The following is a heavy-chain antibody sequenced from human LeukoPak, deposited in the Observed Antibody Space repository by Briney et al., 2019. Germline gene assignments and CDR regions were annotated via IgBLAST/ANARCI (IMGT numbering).Heavy chain of an antibody. J-gene: IGHJ4*02. CDR1: GGTFSSYA. CDR2: IIPIFGTA. V-gene: IGHV1-69*06. CDR3: ARVTYPQQQLPRYYFDY. Sequence: SVKVSCKASGGTFSSYAISWVRQAPGQGLEWMGGIIPIFGTANYAQKFQGRVTITADKSTSTAYMELSSLRSEDTAVYYCARVTYPQQQLPRYYFDYWGQGTLVTVSS. D-gene: IGHD6-13*01.